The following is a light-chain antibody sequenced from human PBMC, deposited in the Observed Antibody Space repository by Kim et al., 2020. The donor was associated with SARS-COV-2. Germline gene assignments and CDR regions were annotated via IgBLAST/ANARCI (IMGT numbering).Light chain of an antibody. Sequence: ANRSGKSSQTSWYGSINKNYLAWYQQRPGQPPKLLLYWASTRQAGVPDRFSGGGSGTDFSLTISSLQAEDVAVYYCQQYLKSPHTFGEGTKVDIK. CDR1: QTSWYGSINKNY. V-gene: IGKV4-1*01. J-gene: IGKJ1*01. CDR3: QQYLKSPHT. CDR2: WAS.